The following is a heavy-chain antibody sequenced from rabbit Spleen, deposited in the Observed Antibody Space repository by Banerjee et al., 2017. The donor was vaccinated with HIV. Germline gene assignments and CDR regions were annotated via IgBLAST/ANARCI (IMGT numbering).Heavy chain of an antibody. D-gene: IGHD1-1*01. CDR3: ARDTSSSFSSYGMDL. V-gene: IGHV1S40*01. J-gene: IGHJ6*01. CDR2: IDSGSSGFT. CDR1: GVSFSSSSY. Sequence: QSLEESGGGLVKPGGTLTLTCTASGVSFSSSSYICWVRQAPGKGLEWIACIDSGSSGFTYFATWAKGRFTCSKTSSTTVTLQMTRLTAADTATYFCARDTSSSFSSYGMDLWGQGTLVTVS.